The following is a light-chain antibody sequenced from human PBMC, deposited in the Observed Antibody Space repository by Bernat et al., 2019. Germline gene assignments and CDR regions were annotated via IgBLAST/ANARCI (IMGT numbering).Light chain of an antibody. CDR2: KVS. V-gene: IGKV2-30*01. J-gene: IGKJ1*01. Sequence: DVVMTQSPLSLPVTLGQPASISCRPDQSLVKSDGNTYLNWLQQMPGQSPRRLIYKVSNRDSGVPDRFSGSGSGTDFTLKISRVEAEDVGVYYCMQGTHWPWTFGQGTKVEIK. CDR3: MQGTHWPWT. CDR1: QSLVKSDGNTY.